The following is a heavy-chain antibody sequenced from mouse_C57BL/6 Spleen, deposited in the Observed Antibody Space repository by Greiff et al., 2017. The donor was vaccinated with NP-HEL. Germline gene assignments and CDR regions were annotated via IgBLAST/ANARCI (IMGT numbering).Heavy chain of an antibody. Sequence: VMLVESGAELVKPGASVKISCKASGYAFSSYWMNWVKQRPGKGLEWIGQIYPGDGDTNYNGKFKGKATLTADKSSSTAYMQLSSLTSEDSAVYFCASPIFITTVVATDYWGQGTTLTVSS. V-gene: IGHV1-80*01. CDR2: IYPGDGDT. CDR1: GYAFSSYW. D-gene: IGHD1-1*01. J-gene: IGHJ2*01. CDR3: ASPIFITTVVATDY.